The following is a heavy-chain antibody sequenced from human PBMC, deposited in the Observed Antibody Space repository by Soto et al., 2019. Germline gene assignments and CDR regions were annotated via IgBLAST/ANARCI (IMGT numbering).Heavy chain of an antibody. CDR2: IYHSGST. CDR1: GGSISSGGYS. Sequence: SETLSLTCAVSGGSISSGGYSWSWIRHPPGKGLEWIGYIYHSGSTYYNPSLKSRVTISVDRSKNQFSLKLSSVTAADTAVYYCARHNSGRFLGRFDSWGQGTQVTVSS. V-gene: IGHV4-30-2*01. CDR3: ARHNSGRFLGRFDS. D-gene: IGHD6-19*01. J-gene: IGHJ4*02.